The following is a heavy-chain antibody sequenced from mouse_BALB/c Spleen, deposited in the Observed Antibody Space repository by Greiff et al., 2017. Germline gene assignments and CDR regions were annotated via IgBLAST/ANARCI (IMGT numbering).Heavy chain of an antibody. J-gene: IGHJ2*01. CDR1: GFNIKDTY. V-gene: IGHV14-3*02. CDR3: ARGYFDY. CDR2: IDPANGNT. Sequence: VHVKQSGAELVKPGASVKLSCTASGFNIKDTYMHWVKQRPEQGLEWIGRIDPANGNTKYDPKFQGKATITADTSSNTAYLQLSSLTSEDTAVYYCARGYFDYWGQGTTLTVSS.